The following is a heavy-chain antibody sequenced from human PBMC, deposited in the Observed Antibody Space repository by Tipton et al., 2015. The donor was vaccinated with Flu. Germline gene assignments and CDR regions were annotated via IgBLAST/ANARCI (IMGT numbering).Heavy chain of an antibody. J-gene: IGHJ6*02. CDR3: ARQPRAHYYDSSDSGPHYYYGMDV. D-gene: IGHD3-22*01. CDR2: IYSNGST. V-gene: IGHV4-59*08. Sequence: TLSLTCIVSGGSISSYFWSWIRQPPGKGLEWIGHIYSNGSTNYNPSLMSRVTISVVASRSLFSLKLSSVTAADTAVYFCARQPRAHYYDSSDSGPHYYYGMDVWGQGTTVTVSS. CDR1: GGSISSYF.